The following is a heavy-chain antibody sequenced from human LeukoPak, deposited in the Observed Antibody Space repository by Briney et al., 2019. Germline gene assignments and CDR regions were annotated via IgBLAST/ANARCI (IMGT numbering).Heavy chain of an antibody. CDR2: ISDGGEST. J-gene: IGHJ4*02. V-gene: IGHV3-23*01. CDR1: GFTFSSYA. D-gene: IGHD2-2*01. CDR3: AKGEGGFCSSTSCSTSFDY. Sequence: GGSLRLSCAASGFTFSSYAMNWVRQAPGKGLEWVSAISDGGESTYYADSVKGRFTMSRDNSKSTLYLEMNSLRAEDTAIYYCAKGEGGFCSSTSCSTSFDYWGQGTLVTVSS.